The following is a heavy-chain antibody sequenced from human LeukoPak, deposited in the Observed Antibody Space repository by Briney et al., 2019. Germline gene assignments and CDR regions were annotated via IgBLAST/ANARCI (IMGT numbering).Heavy chain of an antibody. D-gene: IGHD6-19*01. CDR3: SGWPYYYYYYGMDV. CDR1: GFTFSSYW. Sequence: GGSLRLSCAASGFTFSSYWMSWVRQAPGKGREWVANIKQDGSEKYYVDSVKGRFTISRDNAKNSLYLQMNSLRAEDTAVYYCSGWPYYYYYYGMDVWGQGTTVTVSS. CDR2: IKQDGSEK. J-gene: IGHJ6*02. V-gene: IGHV3-7*01.